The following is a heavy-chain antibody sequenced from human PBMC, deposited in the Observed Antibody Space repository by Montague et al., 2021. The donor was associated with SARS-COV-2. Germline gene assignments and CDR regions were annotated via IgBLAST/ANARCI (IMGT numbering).Heavy chain of an antibody. V-gene: IGHV4-59*02. D-gene: IGHD1-14*01. CDR1: GASVGSSD. CDR2: FYSVGST. J-gene: IGHJ3*02. CDR3: ARETMTADAFDI. Sequence: SKTLSLTCTVSGASVGSSDWGWIRQSPGKGLEWIGYFYSVGSTDYNPSLKSRATISRDTSKNQFSLKVRSVTAVDTAVYYCARETMTADAFDIWGQGTMVTVSS.